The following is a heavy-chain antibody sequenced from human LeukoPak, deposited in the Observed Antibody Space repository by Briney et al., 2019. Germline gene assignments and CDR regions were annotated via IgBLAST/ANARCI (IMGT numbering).Heavy chain of an antibody. V-gene: IGHV1-8*01. CDR1: GYTFTSYD. D-gene: IGHD3-22*01. J-gene: IGHJ4*02. Sequence: ASVKVSCKASGYTFTSYDINWVRQATGQGLEWMGWMNPNSGNTGYAQKFQGRVTMTRNTSISTAYMELSGLRSEDTAVYYCARGNEAGLWLLPGYWGQGTLVTVSS. CDR3: ARGNEAGLWLLPGY. CDR2: MNPNSGNT.